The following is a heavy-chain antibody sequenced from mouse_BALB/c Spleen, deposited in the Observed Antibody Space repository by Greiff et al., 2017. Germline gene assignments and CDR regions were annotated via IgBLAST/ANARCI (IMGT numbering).Heavy chain of an antibody. CDR3: ARLDY. V-gene: IGHV3-2*02. J-gene: IGHJ4*01. CDR1: GYSITSDYA. Sequence: EVKLVEPGPGLVKPSQSLSLTCTVTGYSITSDYAWNWIRQFPGNKLEWMGYISYSGSTSYNPSLKSRISITRDTSRNQFFLQLNSVTTEDTATYYCARLDYWGQGTSVTVSS. CDR2: ISYSGST.